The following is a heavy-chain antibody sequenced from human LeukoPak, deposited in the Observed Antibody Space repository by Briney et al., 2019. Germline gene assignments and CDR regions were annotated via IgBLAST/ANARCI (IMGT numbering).Heavy chain of an antibody. V-gene: IGHV3-30*03. Sequence: GGSLRLSCAASGFTFSTYAMHWVRQAPGKGLEWVAVISYDGSNKYYADSVKGRFTISRDNSKNTLYLQMNSLRAEDTAVYYCASGYCSGGSCFSVDYWGQGTLVTVSS. D-gene: IGHD2-15*01. CDR3: ASGYCSGGSCFSVDY. J-gene: IGHJ4*02. CDR1: GFTFSTYA. CDR2: ISYDGSNK.